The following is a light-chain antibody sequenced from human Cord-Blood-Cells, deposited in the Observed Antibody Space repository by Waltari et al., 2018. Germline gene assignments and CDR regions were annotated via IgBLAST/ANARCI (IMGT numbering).Light chain of an antibody. Sequence: DIQMTQSPSSLSASVGDRVTITSRARQSISSYLNWYQQKPGKAPKLLIYAASSLKSGVPSRFSGSGAGTDFTFTIISLQPGDLATYYGQQRYSTPWTFGQGTKVEIK. CDR1: QSISSY. J-gene: IGKJ1*01. CDR2: AAS. CDR3: QQRYSTPWT. V-gene: IGKV1-39*01.